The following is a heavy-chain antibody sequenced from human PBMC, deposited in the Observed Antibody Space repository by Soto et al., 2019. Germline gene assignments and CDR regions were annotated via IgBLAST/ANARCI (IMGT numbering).Heavy chain of an antibody. V-gene: IGHV1-69*13. CDR1: GGTSSSYA. Sequence: ASVKVSCKASGGTSSSYAISWVRQAPGQGLEWMGGIIPIFGTANYAQKFQGRVTITADESTSTAYMELSSLRSEDTAVYYCARDTINLVRGVIMRDYYYYYGMDVWGQGTTVTVSS. CDR2: IIPIFGTA. D-gene: IGHD3-10*01. J-gene: IGHJ6*02. CDR3: ARDTINLVRGVIMRDYYYYYGMDV.